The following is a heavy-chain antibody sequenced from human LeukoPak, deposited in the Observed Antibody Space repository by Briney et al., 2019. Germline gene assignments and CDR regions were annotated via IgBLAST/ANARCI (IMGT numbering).Heavy chain of an antibody. J-gene: IGHJ4*02. CDR3: VRDLTGGSGD. Sequence: GSSVKVSCKASGGTFSSYAISWVRQAPGQTFEWLAWINPKSGDTHYTQKFQGRVTVTTDTSITSVYMELSGLQSDDTAVYYCVRDLTGGSGDWGQGTLVTVSS. D-gene: IGHD6-19*01. CDR2: INPKSGDT. CDR1: GGTFSSYA. V-gene: IGHV1-2*02.